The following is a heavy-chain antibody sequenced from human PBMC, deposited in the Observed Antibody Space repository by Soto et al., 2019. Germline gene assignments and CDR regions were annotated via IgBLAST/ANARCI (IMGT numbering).Heavy chain of an antibody. CDR2: ISYTGST. CDR3: VRLHKQRQYSSSWYYVSGFDY. J-gene: IGHJ4*02. Sequence: SETLSLTCTVSGDSISSYYWSWIRQPPGKGLEWVGYISYTGSTIYNTSLESRATISLDTSKKQFSLKLSSVTAAYTAVYYCVRLHKQRQYSSSWYYVSGFDYWGQGTLVTVSS. CDR1: GDSISSYY. V-gene: IGHV4-59*12. D-gene: IGHD6-13*01.